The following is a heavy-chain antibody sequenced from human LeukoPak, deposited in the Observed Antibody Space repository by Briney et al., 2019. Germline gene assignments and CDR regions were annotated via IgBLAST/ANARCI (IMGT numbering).Heavy chain of an antibody. J-gene: IGHJ3*02. Sequence: GGSLRLSCEASGFSLSTYGMSWVRQPPGKGLEWVSVIYSGGTTYYGDSVKGRFTISRDNSKNTLYLQMNSLRAEDTAVYYCAKDQSCAFDIWGQGTMVTVSS. CDR2: IYSGGTT. CDR1: GFSLSTYG. CDR3: AKDQSCAFDI. V-gene: IGHV3-66*01.